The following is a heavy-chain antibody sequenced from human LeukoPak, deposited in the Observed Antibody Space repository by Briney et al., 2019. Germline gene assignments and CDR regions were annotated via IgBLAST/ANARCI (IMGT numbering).Heavy chain of an antibody. J-gene: IGHJ2*01. D-gene: IGHD2-15*01. Sequence: GGSLRLSCAASKLNFDDYGMHWVRQAPGKGLEWVSYITWNGGSTYYADSVKGRFTISRDNAKNSLYLQMNSLRAEDTAVYYCARDYFSRAALLGYFDLWGRGTLVTVSS. V-gene: IGHV3-20*04. CDR3: ARDYFSRAALLGYFDL. CDR2: ITWNGGST. CDR1: KLNFDDYG.